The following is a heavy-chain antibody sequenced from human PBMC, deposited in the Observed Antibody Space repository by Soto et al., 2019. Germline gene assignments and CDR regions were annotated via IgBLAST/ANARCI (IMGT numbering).Heavy chain of an antibody. V-gene: IGHV4-39*01. D-gene: IGHD3-10*01. CDR1: GGSISSSSYY. Sequence: SETLSLTCTVSGGSISSSSYYWVWIRQPPGKGLEWIGSIYYSGSTYYNPSLKSRVTISVDTSKNQFSLKLSSVTAADTAVYYCARHIGNVVWFGESYYFDYWGQGTLVTVSS. J-gene: IGHJ4*02. CDR2: IYYSGST. CDR3: ARHIGNVVWFGESYYFDY.